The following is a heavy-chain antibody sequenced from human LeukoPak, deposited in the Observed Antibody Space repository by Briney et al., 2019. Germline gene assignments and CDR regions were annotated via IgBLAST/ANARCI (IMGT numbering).Heavy chain of an antibody. CDR2: VYPGDSST. V-gene: IGHV5-51*01. Sequence: GESLKISCKTSGYSFTTYSIAWVRQMPGKGLEWMGFVYPGDSSTRYSPSFQGQVTISADKSVSTAYLQWSSLKASDTAMYYCARHWWGIDCMPKDNWFDPWGQGTLVTVSS. CDR3: ARHWWGIDCMPKDNWFDP. CDR1: GYSFTTYS. J-gene: IGHJ5*02. D-gene: IGHD2-21*02.